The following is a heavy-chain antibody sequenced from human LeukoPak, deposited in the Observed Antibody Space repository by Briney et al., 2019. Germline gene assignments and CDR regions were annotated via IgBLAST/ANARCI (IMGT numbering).Heavy chain of an antibody. CDR2: ISSSSSYI. Sequence: GGSLRLSCAASGFTFSSYSMNWVRQAPGKGLEWVSSISSSSSYIYYADSVKGRFTISGDNAKNSLYLQMNSLRAEDTAVYYCAGSTVTTRPLGYWGQGTLVTVSS. CDR3: AGSTVTTRPLGY. V-gene: IGHV3-21*01. J-gene: IGHJ4*02. CDR1: GFTFSSYS. D-gene: IGHD4-17*01.